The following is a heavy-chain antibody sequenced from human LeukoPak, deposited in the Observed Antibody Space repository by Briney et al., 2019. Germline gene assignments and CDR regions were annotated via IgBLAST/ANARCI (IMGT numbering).Heavy chain of an antibody. V-gene: IGHV3-7*03. D-gene: IGHD3/OR15-3a*01. CDR3: ATSYDMGWLIGY. CDR2: IKQDGSEK. J-gene: IGHJ4*02. CDR1: GFTFSSYS. Sequence: GGSLRLSCAASGFTFSSYSMNWVRQVPGQGLEWVANIKQDGSEKFYVASVKGRFTISRDNGKSSLYLQMNSLRAEDTALYYCATSYDMGWLIGYWGQGTLVTVSS.